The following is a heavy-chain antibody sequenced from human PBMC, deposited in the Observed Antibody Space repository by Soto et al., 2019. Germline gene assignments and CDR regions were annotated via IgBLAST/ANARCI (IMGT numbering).Heavy chain of an antibody. Sequence: GGSLRLSCAASGFTFSSYAMSWVRQAPGKGLEWVSAISGSGGSTYYADSVKGRFTISRDNSKNTLYLQMNSLRAEDTAVYYCAKGNMGYSSGWSRGASNFQHWGQGTLVTVSS. V-gene: IGHV3-23*01. CDR3: AKGNMGYSSGWSRGASNFQH. J-gene: IGHJ1*01. CDR2: ISGSGGST. CDR1: GFTFSSYA. D-gene: IGHD6-19*01.